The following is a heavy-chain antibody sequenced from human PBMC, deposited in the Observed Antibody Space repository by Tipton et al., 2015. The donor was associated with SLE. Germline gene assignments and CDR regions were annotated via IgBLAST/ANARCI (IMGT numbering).Heavy chain of an antibody. D-gene: IGHD1-20*01. V-gene: IGHV4-34*01. CDR2: INHSGST. J-gene: IGHJ3*02. CDR3: AKGITGTKIAFDI. Sequence: TLSLTCAVYGGSFSGYYWSWIRQPPGKGLEWIGEINHSGSTNYNPSLKSRVTISVDTSKNQFSLKLTSVTAADTAVYYCAKGITGTKIAFDIWGQGTMVTVSS. CDR1: GGSFSGYY.